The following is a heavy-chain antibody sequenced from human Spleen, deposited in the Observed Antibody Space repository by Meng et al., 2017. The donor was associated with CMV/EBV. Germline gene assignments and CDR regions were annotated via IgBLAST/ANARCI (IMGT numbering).Heavy chain of an antibody. CDR3: ARAAGGYYYYYYGMDV. CDR2: ISAYNGNT. V-gene: IGHV1-18*01. J-gene: IGHJ6*02. D-gene: IGHD3-10*01. Sequence: QVQLVQSGAEVKKPGASVKVSCKAAGYTFTSYGISWVRQAPGQGLEWMGWISAYNGNTNYAQKLQGRVTMTTDTSTSTAYMELRSLRPDDTAVYYCARAAGGYYYYYYGMDVWGQGTTVTVSS. CDR1: GYTFTSYG.